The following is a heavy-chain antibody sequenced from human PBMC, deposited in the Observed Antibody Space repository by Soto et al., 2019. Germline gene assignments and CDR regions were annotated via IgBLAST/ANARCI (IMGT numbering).Heavy chain of an antibody. CDR1: GGSISSSNW. J-gene: IGHJ6*02. D-gene: IGHD3-10*01. V-gene: IGHV4-4*02. Sequence: SETLSLTCAVSGGSISSSNWWSWVRQPPGKGLEWIGEIYHSGSTNYNPSLKSRVTISVDKSKNQFSLKLSSVTAADTAVYYCARDRRLLWFGEFYYYYGMDVWGQGTTVTVSS. CDR3: ARDRRLLWFGEFYYYYGMDV. CDR2: IYHSGST.